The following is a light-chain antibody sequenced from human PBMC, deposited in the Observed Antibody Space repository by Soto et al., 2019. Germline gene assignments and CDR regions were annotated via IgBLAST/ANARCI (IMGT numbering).Light chain of an antibody. V-gene: IGKV1-27*01. CDR3: QQYNSYSREYT. Sequence: DIQMTQSPSSLSASVGDRVTITCRASQGISNYLAWYQQKPGKVPKLLIYAASTLQSGVPSRFSGSGSGTDFTLTISSLQPDDFATYYCQQYNSYSREYTFGQGTKLEIK. CDR1: QGISNY. J-gene: IGKJ2*01. CDR2: AAS.